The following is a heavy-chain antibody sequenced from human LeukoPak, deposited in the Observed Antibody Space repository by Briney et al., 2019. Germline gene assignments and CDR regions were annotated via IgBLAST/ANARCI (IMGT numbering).Heavy chain of an antibody. D-gene: IGHD6-6*01. V-gene: IGHV1-69*13. Sequence: SVKVSCKASGGTFSSYAISWVRQAPGQGLEWMGGIIPIFGTANYAQKFQGRVTITADESTSTAYMELSSLRSEDTAVYYCARVGLLSSSSQPLDYWGQGTLVTVSS. CDR2: IIPIFGTA. J-gene: IGHJ4*02. CDR3: ARVGLLSSSSQPLDY. CDR1: GGTFSSYA.